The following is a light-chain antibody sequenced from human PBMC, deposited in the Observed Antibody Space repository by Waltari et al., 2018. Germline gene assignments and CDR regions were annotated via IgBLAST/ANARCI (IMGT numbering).Light chain of an antibody. Sequence: QSALTQPASVSGSPGQSITISCTGTSSDVGGYNYVSWYQQHPGKAPKLMIYEVSHRTSGVSNRFSGSKSGNTASLTISGLQAEDEADYYCSSYTSSSTHNYVFGTGTKVTVL. V-gene: IGLV2-14*01. CDR3: SSYTSSSTHNYV. CDR1: SSDVGGYNY. J-gene: IGLJ1*01. CDR2: EVS.